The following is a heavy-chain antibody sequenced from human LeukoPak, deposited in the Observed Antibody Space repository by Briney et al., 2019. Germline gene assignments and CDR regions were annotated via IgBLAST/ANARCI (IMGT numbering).Heavy chain of an antibody. CDR3: ARVVVVAPRGYGMDV. CDR1: GGTFSSYA. CDR2: IIPIFGTA. D-gene: IGHD2-15*01. J-gene: IGHJ6*02. Sequence: ASVKVSCKASGGTFSSYAISWVRQAPGQGLEWMGGIIPIFGTANYAQKFQGRVTITADESTSTAYMELRSLRSDDTAVYYCARVVVVAPRGYGMDVWGQGTTVTVSS. V-gene: IGHV1-69*13.